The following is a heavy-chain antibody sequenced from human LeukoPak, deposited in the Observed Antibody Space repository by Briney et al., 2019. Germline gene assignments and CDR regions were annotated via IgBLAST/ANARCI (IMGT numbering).Heavy chain of an antibody. Sequence: GGSLRLSCAASGFTFSSYAMNWVRQAPGKGLEWVSSISRSSNYIDYADSVKGRFTISRDNAKNSLYLQMNSLRAEDTAVYYCARGNDYGMDVWGQGTTVTVSS. CDR1: GFTFSSYA. CDR2: ISRSSNYI. J-gene: IGHJ6*02. V-gene: IGHV3-21*01. CDR3: ARGNDYGMDV.